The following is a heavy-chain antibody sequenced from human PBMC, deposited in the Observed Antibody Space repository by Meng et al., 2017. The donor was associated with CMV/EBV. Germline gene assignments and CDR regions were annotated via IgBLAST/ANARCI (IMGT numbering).Heavy chain of an antibody. CDR2: IYYSGST. D-gene: IGHD2-2*01. CDR1: GGSISSGDYY. Sequence: QVQVQASGPGLVKPSQTLSPTCTVSGGSISSGDYYWSWIRQPPGKGLEWIGYIYYSGSTYYNPSLKSRVTISVDTSKNQFSLKLSSVTAADTAVYYCARVGRTSCYDYWGQGTLVTVSS. V-gene: IGHV4-30-4*08. J-gene: IGHJ4*02. CDR3: ARVGRTSCYDY.